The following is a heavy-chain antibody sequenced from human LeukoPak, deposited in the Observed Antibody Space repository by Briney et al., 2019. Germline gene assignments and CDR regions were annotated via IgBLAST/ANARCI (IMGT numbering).Heavy chain of an antibody. CDR2: IYSDGNT. CDR3: VREREGSNSEH. Sequence: GGSLRLSCAASGFTVSNNRLSWVRRAPGMGLEWVSTIYSDGNTYYPDSVKGRFTISRDGSKNTLYLQLNSLRTEDTAIYYCVREREGSNSEHWGQGTLVTVSS. D-gene: IGHD1-26*01. CDR1: GFTVSNNR. J-gene: IGHJ1*01. V-gene: IGHV3-53*01.